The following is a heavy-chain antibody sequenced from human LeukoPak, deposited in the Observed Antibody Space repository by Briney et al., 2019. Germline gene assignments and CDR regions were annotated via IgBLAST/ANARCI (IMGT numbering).Heavy chain of an antibody. CDR2: ISYDGSNK. CDR3: ARPQVNDYGDCGI. J-gene: IGHJ3*02. Sequence: GRSLRLSCAASGFTFSNYAMHWVRQAPGKGLEWVTVISYDGSNKYYADSVKGRFTISRDNAKNSLLLQMNSLRAEDTAVYYCARPQVNDYGDCGIWGQGTMVAVSS. CDR1: GFTFSNYA. V-gene: IGHV3-30-3*01. D-gene: IGHD4-17*01.